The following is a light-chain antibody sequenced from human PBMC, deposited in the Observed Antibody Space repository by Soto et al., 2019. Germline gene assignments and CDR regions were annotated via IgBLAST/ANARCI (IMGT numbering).Light chain of an antibody. J-gene: IGKJ1*01. CDR3: QQYNNWPRT. CDR1: QSVSSN. V-gene: IGKV3-15*01. Sequence: EIVMTQSPATLSVSPGERATLSCRVSQSVSSNLAWYQQKPGQAPRLLIYGASTRATGIPARFSGSGSGTEFTLTISSLQSEDFATYYCQQYNNWPRTFGQGTKVDIK. CDR2: GAS.